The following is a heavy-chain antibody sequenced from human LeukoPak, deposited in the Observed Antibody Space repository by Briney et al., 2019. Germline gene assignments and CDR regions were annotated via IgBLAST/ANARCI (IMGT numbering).Heavy chain of an antibody. J-gene: IGHJ4*02. Sequence: GESLKISCEGSGYTFTNYWIGWVRQMPGKGLEWMGIIYPGDSETRYSPSFQGQVTISADRSVSTAYLQWSSLKASDTAMYYCARWSVSGSVYWGQGALVTVSS. CDR2: IYPGDSET. CDR1: GYTFTNYW. D-gene: IGHD3-10*01. V-gene: IGHV5-51*01. CDR3: ARWSVSGSVY.